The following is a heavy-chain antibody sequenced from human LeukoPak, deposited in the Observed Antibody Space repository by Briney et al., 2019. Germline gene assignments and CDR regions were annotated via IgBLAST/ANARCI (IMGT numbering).Heavy chain of an antibody. CDR1: GFTFSSYW. CDR2: INSDESSI. CDR3: ARDPLYYYDSSGYYADY. Sequence: GGSLRLSCAASGFTFSSYWMHWVRQAPGKGLVWVSRINSDESSIRYADSVKGRFTISRDNAKNTLYLQMNSLRAEDTAVYYCARDPLYYYDSSGYYADYWGQGTLVTVSS. D-gene: IGHD3-22*01. V-gene: IGHV3-74*01. J-gene: IGHJ4*02.